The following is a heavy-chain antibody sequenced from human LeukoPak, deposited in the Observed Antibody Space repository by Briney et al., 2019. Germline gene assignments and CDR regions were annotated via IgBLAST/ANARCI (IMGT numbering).Heavy chain of an antibody. D-gene: IGHD3-10*01. CDR1: GFTVSSNY. Sequence: GGSLRLSCAASGFTVSSNYMSWVRQAPRKGLEWVSVIYSGGSTYYADSVKGRFTISRDNSNNTLYFQMNSLRAEETAVYYCARHGSITMVRGRLRYYYMDVWGKGTTVTISS. CDR2: IYSGGST. CDR3: ARHGSITMVRGRLRYYYMDV. J-gene: IGHJ6*03. V-gene: IGHV3-53*01.